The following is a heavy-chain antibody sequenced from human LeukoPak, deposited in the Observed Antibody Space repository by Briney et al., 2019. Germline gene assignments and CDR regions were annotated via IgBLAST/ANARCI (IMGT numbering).Heavy chain of an antibody. Sequence: ASVKVSCKTSGYTFTEFYIHWVRQAPGQGHEWMGSLTPNTGSTTYTQNFQGRVTMTRDTSISTAYMELSGLTSDDTAVYSCARGEKRGYNQYYFDYWGQGTLVTVSS. J-gene: IGHJ4*02. V-gene: IGHV1-2*02. CDR1: GYTFTEFY. D-gene: IGHD5-18*01. CDR2: LTPNTGST. CDR3: ARGEKRGYNQYYFDY.